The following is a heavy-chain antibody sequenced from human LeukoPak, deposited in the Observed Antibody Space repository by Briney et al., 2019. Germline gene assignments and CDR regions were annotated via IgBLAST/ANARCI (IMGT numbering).Heavy chain of an antibody. J-gene: IGHJ4*02. V-gene: IGHV1-58*02. Sequence: SVKVSCKASGFTFTSSAMQWVRQARGQRLEWIGWIVVGSGNTNYAQKFQERVTITRDMSTSTAYMELSSLRSEDTAVYYCARGSLYCSSTSCYAYWGQGTLVTVSS. CDR2: IVVGSGNT. CDR3: ARGSLYCSSTSCYAY. CDR1: GFTFTSSA. D-gene: IGHD2-2*01.